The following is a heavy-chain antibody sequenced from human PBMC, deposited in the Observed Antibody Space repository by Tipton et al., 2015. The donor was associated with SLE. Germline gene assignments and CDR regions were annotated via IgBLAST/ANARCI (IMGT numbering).Heavy chain of an antibody. CDR1: GGSISSYY. J-gene: IGHJ6*03. CDR2: IYTSGST. Sequence: TLSLTRTVSGGSISSYYWSWIRQPAGKGLEWIGRIYTSGSTYYNPSLKSRVTISVDTSKKQFSLTLSSVAAADTAVYYCAREASIDYHYYMDVWGKGTAVTVSS. V-gene: IGHV4-4*07. CDR3: AREASIDYHYYMDV. D-gene: IGHD2/OR15-2a*01.